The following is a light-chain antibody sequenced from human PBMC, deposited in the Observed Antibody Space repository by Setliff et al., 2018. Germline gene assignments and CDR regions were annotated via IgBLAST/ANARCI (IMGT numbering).Light chain of an antibody. J-gene: IGLJ1*01. Sequence: QCALAQPASVSGSPGQSITISCTGTSSDVGYYNYVSWYQQHPGKAPKLMIYEVSNRPSGVSNRFSGSKSGNTASLTISGLQAEDEADYYCSSYTSSSTRVFGTGTKVTVL. CDR2: EVS. V-gene: IGLV2-14*01. CDR1: SSDVGYYNY. CDR3: SSYTSSSTRV.